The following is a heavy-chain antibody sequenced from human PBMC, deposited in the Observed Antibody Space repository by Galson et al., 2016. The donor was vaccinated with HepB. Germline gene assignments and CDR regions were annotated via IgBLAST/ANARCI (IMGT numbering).Heavy chain of an antibody. D-gene: IGHD3-10*01. CDR2: ISGSGDET. J-gene: IGHJ2*01. Sequence: GKGLDWVSTISGSGDETNYADSVKGRFTFSRDNSKNTLYLQMTSLRAEDTAVYYCASGIAVTTSNSFWYFDLWGRGTLVTVSS. CDR3: ASGIAVTTSNSFWYFDL. V-gene: IGHV3-23*01.